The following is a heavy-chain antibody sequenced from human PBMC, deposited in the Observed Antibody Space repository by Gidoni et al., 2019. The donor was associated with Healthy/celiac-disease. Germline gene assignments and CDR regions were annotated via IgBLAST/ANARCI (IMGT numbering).Heavy chain of an antibody. CDR2: IIPIFGTA. CDR3: ARDPMVRGIRGPNWFDP. V-gene: IGHV1-69*01. Sequence: QVQLVQSGAEGTKPGSSVKVSSKASAGTFSSYAISWVRQAPGQGLEWMGGIIPIFGTANYAQKFQGRVPITADESTSTAYMELSSLRSEDTAVYYWARDPMVRGIRGPNWFDPWGQGTLVTVSS. J-gene: IGHJ5*02. CDR1: AGTFSSYA. D-gene: IGHD3-10*01.